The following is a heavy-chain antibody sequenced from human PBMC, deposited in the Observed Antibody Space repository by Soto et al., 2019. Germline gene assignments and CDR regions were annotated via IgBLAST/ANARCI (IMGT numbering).Heavy chain of an antibody. CDR2: IIPIFGTA. CDR1: GGTFSSYA. D-gene: IGHD3-10*01. CDR3: ARVSRPPSGADFDY. Sequence: QVQLVQSGAEVKKPGSSVKVSCKASGGTFSSYAISWVRQAPGQGLEWMGGIIPIFGTANYAQKFQGRVTITADKPTSTAYMERSSLRWEDTAVYYWARVSRPPSGADFDYGGKEPLVTVSP. J-gene: IGHJ4*02. V-gene: IGHV1-69*06.